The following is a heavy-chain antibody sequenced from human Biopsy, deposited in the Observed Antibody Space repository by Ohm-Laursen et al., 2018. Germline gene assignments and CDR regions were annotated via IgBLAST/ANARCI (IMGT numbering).Heavy chain of an antibody. V-gene: IGHV4-59*01. J-gene: IGHJ3*01. CDR1: DVSISSYY. CDR3: AREAIGVATTFDL. CDR2: VRYNGDT. D-gene: IGHD5-12*01. Sequence: SDTLSLTCPVSDVSISSYYWNWIRQSPGRGLEWIAYVRYNGDTDYNPSLKSRVTISLDASKNQFSLKLTSVTAADTAIYYCAREAIGVATTFDLWGQGTMVAVSS.